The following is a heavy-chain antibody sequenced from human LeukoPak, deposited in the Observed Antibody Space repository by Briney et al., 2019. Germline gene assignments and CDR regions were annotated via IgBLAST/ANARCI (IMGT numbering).Heavy chain of an antibody. V-gene: IGHV3-66*01. CDR2: IYSGGST. J-gene: IGHJ6*02. Sequence: GGSLRLSCAASGFTVSSNYMSWVRQAPGKGLEWVSVIYSGGSTYYTDSVKGRFTISRDNSKNTLYLQMNSLRAEDTAVYYCASAGGAAAGTGSIGYYYYGMDVWGQGTTVTVSS. CDR3: ASAGGAAAGTGSIGYYYYGMDV. CDR1: GFTVSSNY. D-gene: IGHD6-13*01.